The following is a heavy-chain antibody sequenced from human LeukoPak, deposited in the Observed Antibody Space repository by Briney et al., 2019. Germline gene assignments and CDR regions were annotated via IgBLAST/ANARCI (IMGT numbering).Heavy chain of an antibody. J-gene: IGHJ4*02. CDR2: INHSGST. Sequence: PSETLSLTCAVYGGSFSGYYWSWIRRPPGKGLEWIGEINHSGSTNYNPSLKSRVTISVDTSKNQFSLKLSSVTAADTAVYYCARGLGRYCSSTSCYRTYYFDYWGQGTLVTVSS. D-gene: IGHD2-2*01. V-gene: IGHV4-34*01. CDR3: ARGLGRYCSSTSCYRTYYFDY. CDR1: GGSFSGYY.